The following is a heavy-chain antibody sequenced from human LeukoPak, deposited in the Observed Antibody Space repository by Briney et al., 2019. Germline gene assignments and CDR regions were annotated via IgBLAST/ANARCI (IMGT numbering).Heavy chain of an antibody. V-gene: IGHV3-30*03. J-gene: IGHJ6*03. CDR3: ARVVVFGVVSSDYYYYYMDV. CDR2: ISYDGSNK. Sequence: GGSLRLSCAASGFTFSSYGMHWVRQAPGKGLEWVAVISYDGSNKYYADSVKGRFTISRDNSKNTLYLQMNSLRAEDTAVYYCARVVVFGVVSSDYYYYYMDVWGKGTTVTVSS. D-gene: IGHD3-3*01. CDR1: GFTFSSYG.